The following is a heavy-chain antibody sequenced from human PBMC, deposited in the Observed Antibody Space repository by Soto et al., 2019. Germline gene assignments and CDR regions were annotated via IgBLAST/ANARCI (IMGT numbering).Heavy chain of an antibody. J-gene: IGHJ5*02. CDR2: ISYDGSNK. CDR1: GFPFSSYG. Sequence: PGGSLRLSCAASGFPFSSYGMHWVRQAPGKGLEWVAVISYDGSNKYYADSVKGRFTISRDNSKNTLYLQMNSLRAEDTAVYYCAKDVEGYCSGGSCYSTNWFDPWGQGTLVTVSS. D-gene: IGHD2-15*01. CDR3: AKDVEGYCSGGSCYSTNWFDP. V-gene: IGHV3-30*18.